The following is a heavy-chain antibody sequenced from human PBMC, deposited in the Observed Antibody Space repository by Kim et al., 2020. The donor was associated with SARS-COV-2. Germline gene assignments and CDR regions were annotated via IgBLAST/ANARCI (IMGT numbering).Heavy chain of an antibody. CDR1: GFNFGSYE. J-gene: IGHJ3*01. CDR3: TSTLSAFFAFDL. V-gene: IGHV3-48*03. Sequence: GGSLRLSCAASGFNFGSYEINWIRQAPGKGLEWISYISSSGSTTYYADSVRGRFTISRDNPRRSVSLEMSSLRAEDAALYYCTSTLSAFFAFDLWGQGTMVTVSS. D-gene: IGHD3-3*02. CDR2: ISSSGSTT.